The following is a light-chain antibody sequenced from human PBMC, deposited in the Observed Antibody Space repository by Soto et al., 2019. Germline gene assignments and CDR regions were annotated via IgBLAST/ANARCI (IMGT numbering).Light chain of an antibody. Sequence: QSALTQPASVSGSPGQSITISCTGTSSDVGGYNYVSWYQHHPGKAPKLIIFYVSNRPSGVSTRFSGSKSGNTASLTISGLKNKDAADYYCSSSTPSTTRTIVSGTGPTLTVL. CDR2: YVS. CDR3: SSSTPSTTRTIV. J-gene: IGLJ1*01. CDR1: SSDVGGYNY. V-gene: IGLV2-14*03.